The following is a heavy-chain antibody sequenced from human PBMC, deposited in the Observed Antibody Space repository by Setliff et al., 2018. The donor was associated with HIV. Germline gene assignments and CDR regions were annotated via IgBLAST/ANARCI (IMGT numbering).Heavy chain of an antibody. D-gene: IGHD2-2*01. CDR1: GGSVGSSSYY. V-gene: IGHV4-39*07. J-gene: IGHJ3*01. Sequence: SETLSLTCTVSGGSVGSSSYYWAWIRQPPGKGLEWIGSVYYTGSIKYNPSLESRVTISIDTSENQFSLRLTSVTAADTAVYYCARDDSIVLVPAIMRGDGFDFWGQGAMVTVSS. CDR3: ARDDSIVLVPAIMRGDGFDF. CDR2: VYYTGSI.